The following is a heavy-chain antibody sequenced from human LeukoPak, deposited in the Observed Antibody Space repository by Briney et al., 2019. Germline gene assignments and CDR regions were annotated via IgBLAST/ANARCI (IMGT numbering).Heavy chain of an antibody. V-gene: IGHV4-59*08. J-gene: IGHJ6*02. CDR1: GGSINNYY. CDR2: IYYSGST. D-gene: IGHD3-10*01. CDR3: ARRVTMVRGVYYHGMDV. Sequence: SETLSLTCSVSGGSINNYYWSWIRQPPGKGLEWIGFIYYSGSTSYNPSLKSRVIISVEKSKSQFSLRLSSVTAADTAVYYCARRVTMVRGVYYHGMDVWGPGTTVIVSS.